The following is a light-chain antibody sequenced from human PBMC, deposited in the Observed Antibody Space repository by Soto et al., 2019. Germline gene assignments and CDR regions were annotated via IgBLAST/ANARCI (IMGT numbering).Light chain of an antibody. J-gene: IGKJ1*01. Sequence: DIQLTQSPSSLSASVGDRVTITCRASQTIDTCLNWYQHKPGTAPKVLIYAATYLQNGVPSRFSGTGSGADFTLTISSLQPEDFATYYCQQNFNFSRTFGQGTKVDIK. CDR2: AAT. CDR1: QTIDTC. V-gene: IGKV1-39*01. CDR3: QQNFNFSRT.